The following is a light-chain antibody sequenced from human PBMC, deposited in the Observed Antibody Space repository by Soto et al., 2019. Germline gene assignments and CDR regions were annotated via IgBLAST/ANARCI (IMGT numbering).Light chain of an antibody. CDR3: GTWDTSLSAVV. CDR2: DNN. V-gene: IGLV1-51*01. CDR1: SSNIGKNY. J-gene: IGLJ2*01. Sequence: QSVLTQPPSVSAAPEQKVTISCSGSSSNIGKNYVSWYQRLPGTAPKLLIYDNNERSSGIPDRFSGSKSGTSATLGIAGLQTGDEADYYCGTWDTSLSAVVFGGGTKVTVL.